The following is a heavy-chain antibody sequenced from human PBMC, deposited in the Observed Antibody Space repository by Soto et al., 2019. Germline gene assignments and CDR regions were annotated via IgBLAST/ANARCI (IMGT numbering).Heavy chain of an antibody. CDR2: ISYDGTNK. Sequence: QVQLVESGGGVGQPGRALRLSCAASGFTLSNYGMHWVRRAPGKGLEWVAFISYDGTNKYYADSVKGRFTISRDSSKSALYLQMNSLRAEDTAVYYCAKSGLRFLDYFDYWGQGTLVTVSS. D-gene: IGHD3-3*01. V-gene: IGHV3-30*18. CDR3: AKSGLRFLDYFDY. J-gene: IGHJ4*02. CDR1: GFTLSNYG.